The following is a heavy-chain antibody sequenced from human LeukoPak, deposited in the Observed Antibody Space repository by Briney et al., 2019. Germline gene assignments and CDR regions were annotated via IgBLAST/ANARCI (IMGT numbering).Heavy chain of an antibody. V-gene: IGHV4-34*01. CDR3: ARGIKRYYYYGLGSFPYDS. CDR2: MHRDGRS. D-gene: IGHD3-10*01. CDR1: GGSLSSYY. Sequence: PSETLSLTCAVYGGSLSSYYWSWVRQSPGKGLEWIGEMHRDGRSDYNPSLVSRVTISVDASKNQFSLYLRSMTAADTAVYYCARGIKRYYYYGLGSFPYDSWGQGSLVTVSS. J-gene: IGHJ4*02.